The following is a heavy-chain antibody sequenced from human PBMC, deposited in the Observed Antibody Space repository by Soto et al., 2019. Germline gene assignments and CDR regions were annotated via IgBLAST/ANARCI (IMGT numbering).Heavy chain of an antibody. J-gene: IGHJ5*02. Sequence: SETLSLTCTVSGASVSSNTFYWGWIRQPPGKRLESIANIYYDGSTYYNPSLESRVTISLDTSKNQFSLTLRSVTAADTAVYYCGRSHMVPRFFMYPFEPWGQGPQVTV. CDR1: GASVSSNTFY. CDR3: GRSHMVPRFFMYPFEP. CDR2: IYYDGST. D-gene: IGHD2-21*01. V-gene: IGHV4-39*01.